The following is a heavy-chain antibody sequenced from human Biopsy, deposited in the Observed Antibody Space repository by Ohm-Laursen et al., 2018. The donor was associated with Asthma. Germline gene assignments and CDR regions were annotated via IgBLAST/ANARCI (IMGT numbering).Heavy chain of an antibody. CDR2: LYNSGTT. D-gene: IGHD1-26*01. CDR1: GGSISTYY. CDR3: ARDRGGTYGRTFES. Sequence: SDTLSLTCAVSGGSISTYYWTWIRQPPGKGLEWVAYLYNSGTTNYNPSLKSRVAISVDTSKNQVSLNVRSVTAADTAVYYCARDRGGTYGRTFESWGQGTLVTVFS. V-gene: IGHV4-59*01. J-gene: IGHJ4*02.